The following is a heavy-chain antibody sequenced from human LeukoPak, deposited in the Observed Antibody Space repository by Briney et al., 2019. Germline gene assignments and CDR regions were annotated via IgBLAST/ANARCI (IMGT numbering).Heavy chain of an antibody. Sequence: SGGSLRLSCAASGFTFSSYSMNRVRQAPGKGLEWVAVISYDGSNKYYADSVKGRFTISRDNSKNTLYLQMNSLRAEDTAVYYCAKDRWRAGYFDYWGQGTLVTVSS. CDR2: ISYDGSNK. J-gene: IGHJ4*02. CDR1: GFTFSSYS. CDR3: AKDRWRAGYFDY. V-gene: IGHV3-30*18. D-gene: IGHD6-13*01.